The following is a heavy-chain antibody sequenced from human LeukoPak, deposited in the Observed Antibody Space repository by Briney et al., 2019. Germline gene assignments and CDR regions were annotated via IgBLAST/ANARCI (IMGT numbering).Heavy chain of an antibody. D-gene: IGHD5-18*01. CDR1: GYTFTGYY. CDR2: INPNSGGT. V-gene: IGHV1-2*02. CDR3: ARENIGGYSYGFDY. J-gene: IGHJ4*02. Sequence: ASVKVSCKASGYTFTGYYMHWVRQAPGQGLEWMGWINPNSGGTNYAQKFQGRVTMTRDASISTAYMELSRLRSDDTAVYYCARENIGGYSYGFDYWGQGTLVTVSS.